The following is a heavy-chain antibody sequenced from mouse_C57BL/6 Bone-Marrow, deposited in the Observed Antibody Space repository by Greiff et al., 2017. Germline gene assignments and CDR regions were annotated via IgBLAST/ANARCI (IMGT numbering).Heavy chain of an antibody. CDR1: GYTFTDYE. J-gene: IGHJ2*01. Sequence: QVQLQQSGAELVRPGASVTLSCKASGYTFTDYEMHWVKQTPVHGLEWIGAIDPETGGTAYNQKFKGKAILTADKSSSTAYMELRSLTSEDSAVYYCTRVYYGNHYFDYWGQGTTLTVSS. CDR2: IDPETGGT. V-gene: IGHV1-15*01. D-gene: IGHD1-1*01. CDR3: TRVYYGNHYFDY.